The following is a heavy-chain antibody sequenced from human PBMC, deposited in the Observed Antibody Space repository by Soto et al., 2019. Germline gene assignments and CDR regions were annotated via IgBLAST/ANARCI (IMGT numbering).Heavy chain of an antibody. CDR1: GYTFTSYY. J-gene: IGHJ6*04. CDR3: ARGKTTNHYYYGMDV. D-gene: IGHD4-4*01. V-gene: IGHV1-46*01. CDR2: INPSGGST. Sequence: ASVKVSCKVSGYTFTSYYMHWVRQAPGQGLEWMGIINPSGGSTSYAQKFQGRVTMTRDTSTSTVYMELSSLRSEDTAVYYCARGKTTNHYYYGMDVWGKGTTVTVSS.